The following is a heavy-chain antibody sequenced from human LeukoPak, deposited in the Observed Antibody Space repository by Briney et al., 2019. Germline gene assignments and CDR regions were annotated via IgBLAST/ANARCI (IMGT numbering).Heavy chain of an antibody. V-gene: IGHV3-23*01. CDR3: AKSYDYVWGSYGYKGAFDI. J-gene: IGHJ3*02. Sequence: QPGGSLRLSCAASGFTFSSYAMSWVRQAPGKGLEWVSVISGSGGSTYYADSVKGRFTISRDNSKNTLYLQMNSLRAEDTAVYYCAKSYDYVWGSYGYKGAFDIWGQGTMVTVSS. CDR1: GFTFSSYA. CDR2: ISGSGGST. D-gene: IGHD3-16*01.